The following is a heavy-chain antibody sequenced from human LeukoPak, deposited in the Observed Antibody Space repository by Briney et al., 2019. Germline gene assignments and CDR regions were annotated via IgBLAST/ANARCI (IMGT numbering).Heavy chain of an antibody. Sequence: ASVKVSCTVSGYTLTELSMHWVRQAPGKGLEWMGGFDPEDGETIYAQKFQGRVTMTEDTSTDTAYMELSSLRSEDTAVYYCATPTYSGSDLGFDYWGQGTLVTVSS. D-gene: IGHD5-12*01. CDR2: FDPEDGET. V-gene: IGHV1-24*01. J-gene: IGHJ4*02. CDR1: GYTLTELS. CDR3: ATPTYSGSDLGFDY.